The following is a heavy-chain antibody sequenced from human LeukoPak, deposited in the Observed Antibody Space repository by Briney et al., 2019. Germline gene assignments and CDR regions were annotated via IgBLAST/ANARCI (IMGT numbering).Heavy chain of an antibody. CDR1: GFTFSTYW. V-gene: IGHV3-7*03. J-gene: IGHJ4*02. CDR2: INQDGSGK. Sequence: GGSLRLSCEASGFTFSTYWMTWVRQPPGKGLEWVASINQDGSGKYYVDSVKGRFTISRDNAQKSLYLQMNSLRVDDTAVYYCARAVTSTEGYWGQGTLATVSS. D-gene: IGHD4-17*01. CDR3: ARAVTSTEGY.